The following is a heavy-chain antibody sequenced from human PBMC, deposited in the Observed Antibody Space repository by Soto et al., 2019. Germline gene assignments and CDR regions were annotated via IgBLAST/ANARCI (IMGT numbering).Heavy chain of an antibody. CDR1: GYSFTSFL. V-gene: IGHV5-51*01. Sequence: GESLKISCKGSGYSFTSFLIGWVRQMPGKGLEFMGIIYPGDSDTRYSPSFQGQVTISADKSSSTAYLQWSSLKASDTAMYYCATTYITTTVDYWGQGTLVTVSS. D-gene: IGHD1-26*01. CDR3: ATTYITTTVDY. J-gene: IGHJ4*02. CDR2: IYPGDSDT.